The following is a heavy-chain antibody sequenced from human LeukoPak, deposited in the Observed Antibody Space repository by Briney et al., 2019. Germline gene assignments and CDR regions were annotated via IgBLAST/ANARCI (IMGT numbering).Heavy chain of an antibody. CDR2: LSWHSGSI. CDR3: AKETKVGENLYYFDY. V-gene: IGHV3-9*01. CDR1: GFKFNDYA. J-gene: IGHJ4*02. D-gene: IGHD1-26*01. Sequence: DRSLRLSCVASGFKFNDYAMHWVRQAPGKGLEWVSGLSWHSGSIGYADSVKGRFIISRDNAKNSLYLEMNSLRPEDSALYYCAKETKVGENLYYFDYWGRGTLVTVSS.